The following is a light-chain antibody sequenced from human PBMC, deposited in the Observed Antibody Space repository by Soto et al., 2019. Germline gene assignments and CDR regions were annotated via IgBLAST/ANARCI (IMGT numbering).Light chain of an antibody. V-gene: IGLV1-44*01. CDR2: SND. Sequence: QSVLTQPPSASGTPGQRVIISCSGSRSNIGSNTVNWYQQLPGRAPRLLMFSNDQRPSGVPDRFSGSKSGTSASLAISGLQSEDEADYYCVPWDDSLNAPVFGGGTKPTVL. CDR1: RSNIGSNT. J-gene: IGLJ2*01. CDR3: VPWDDSLNAPV.